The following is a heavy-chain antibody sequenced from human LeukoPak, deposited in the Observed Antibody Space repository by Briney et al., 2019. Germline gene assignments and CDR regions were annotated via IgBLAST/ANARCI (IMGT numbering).Heavy chain of an antibody. V-gene: IGHV1-2*02. J-gene: IGHJ6*02. Sequence: ASVKVSCKASGYTFTGYYMHWVRQAPGQGVEWMGWINPNSGGTNYAQKFQGRVTMTRDTSISTAYMELSRLRSDDTAVYYCARTSSNYYYGMDVWGQGTTVTVSS. CDR3: ARTSSNYYYGMDV. CDR2: INPNSGGT. CDR1: GYTFTGYY.